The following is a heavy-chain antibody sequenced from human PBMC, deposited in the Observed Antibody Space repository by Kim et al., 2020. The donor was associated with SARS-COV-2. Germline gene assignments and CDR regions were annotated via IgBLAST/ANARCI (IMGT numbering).Heavy chain of an antibody. CDR2: INHSGST. Sequence: SETLSLTCAVYGGSFSGYYWSWIRQPPGKGLEWIGEINHSGSTNYNPSLKSRVTISVDTSKNQFSLKLSSVTAADTAVYYCARACPYYDILTGYYNPYYYGMDVWGQGTTVTVSS. D-gene: IGHD3-9*01. CDR1: GGSFSGYY. J-gene: IGHJ6*02. CDR3: ARACPYYDILTGYYNPYYYGMDV. V-gene: IGHV4-34*01.